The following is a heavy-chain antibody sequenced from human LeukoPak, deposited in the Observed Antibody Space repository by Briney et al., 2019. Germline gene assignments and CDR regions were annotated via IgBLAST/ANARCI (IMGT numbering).Heavy chain of an antibody. D-gene: IGHD1-26*01. CDR2: ISGSGSNT. CDR3: ASMGATLQFTS. Sequence: GGSLRLSCEASGFTFSNYAMNWVRQAPGKGLEWVSGISGSGSNTYDADSVKGRFTISRDNSKNTVFLQMNSLRDEDTAVYYCASMGATLQFTSWGQGTLVTVFS. J-gene: IGHJ5*02. CDR1: GFTFSNYA. V-gene: IGHV3-23*01.